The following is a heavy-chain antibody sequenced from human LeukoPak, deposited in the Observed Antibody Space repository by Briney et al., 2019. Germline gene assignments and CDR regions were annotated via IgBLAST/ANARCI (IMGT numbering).Heavy chain of an antibody. J-gene: IGHJ5*02. CDR3: ARVVAATLLGNWFDP. V-gene: IGHV4-59*01. CDR1: GGSISSYY. CDR2: IYYSGST. D-gene: IGHD2-15*01. Sequence: SETVSLTCTVSGGSISSYYWSWIRQPPGKGLEWIGYIYYSGSTNYNPSLKSRVTISVDTSKNQFSLKLSSVTAADTAVYYCARVVAATLLGNWFDPWGQGTLVTVSS.